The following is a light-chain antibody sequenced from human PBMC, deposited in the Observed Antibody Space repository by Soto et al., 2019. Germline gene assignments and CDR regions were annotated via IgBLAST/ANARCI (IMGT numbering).Light chain of an antibody. CDR1: HNFNNY. J-gene: IGKJ5*01. CDR2: DAS. V-gene: IGKV3-11*01. Sequence: EIVLTQSPATLSLSPGERATLSCRASHNFNNYLAWYQQKPGQAPRLLIYDASNRATGIPARFSGSGSGTDFTLTISSLEPEDFAVYYCQQRSNWPSITFGQGTRLEIK. CDR3: QQRSNWPSIT.